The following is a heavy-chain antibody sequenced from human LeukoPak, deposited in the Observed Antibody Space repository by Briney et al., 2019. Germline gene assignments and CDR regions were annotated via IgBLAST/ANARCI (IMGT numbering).Heavy chain of an antibody. V-gene: IGHV4-34*01. CDR1: GGSFSGYY. Sequence: PSETLSLTCAVYGGSFSGYYWSWIRQPPGKGLEWIGEINHSGSTNYNPSLKSRVTISVDTSKNQFSLKLSSVTAADTAVYYCARGYYGSGTSYYYYYYGMDVWGQGTTVTVSS. CDR3: ARGYYGSGTSYYYYYYGMDV. CDR2: INHSGST. D-gene: IGHD3-10*01. J-gene: IGHJ6*02.